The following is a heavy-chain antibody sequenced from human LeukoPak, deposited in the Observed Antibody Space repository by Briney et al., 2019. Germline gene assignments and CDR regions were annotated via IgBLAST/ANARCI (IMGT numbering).Heavy chain of an antibody. CDR2: INPNSGGT. CDR3: ATEASDYDSSGYH. Sequence: ASVKVSCKASGYTFTGYYMHWVRQAPGQGLEGMGWINPNSGGTNYAQKLQGRVTMTEDTSTDTAYMELSSLRSEDTAVYYCATEASDYDSSGYHWGQGTLVTVSS. D-gene: IGHD3-22*01. CDR1: GYTFTGYY. V-gene: IGHV1-2*02. J-gene: IGHJ4*02.